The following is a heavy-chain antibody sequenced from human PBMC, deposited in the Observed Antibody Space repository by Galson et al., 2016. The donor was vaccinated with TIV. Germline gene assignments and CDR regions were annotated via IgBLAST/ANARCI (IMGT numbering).Heavy chain of an antibody. CDR1: GFSLSTGGVA. CDR3: AHRGYYHDSRHLDY. CDR2: IYWDDDK. Sequence: PALVKPTQTLTLTCTFSGFSLSTGGVAVGWIRQPPGKALEWLALIYWDDDKRYTPSLKSRLTIAKDTSKNQVVLTMTNMDPVDTATYFCAHRGYYHDSRHLDYWGQGTLVTVSS. J-gene: IGHJ4*02. D-gene: IGHD3-22*01. V-gene: IGHV2-5*02.